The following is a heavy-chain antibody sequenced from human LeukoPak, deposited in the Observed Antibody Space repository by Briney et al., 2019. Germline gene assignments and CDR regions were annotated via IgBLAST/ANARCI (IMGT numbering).Heavy chain of an antibody. J-gene: IGHJ4*02. CDR3: AREVRAGGIMTYLGDY. D-gene: IGHD2-8*02. CDR1: GYTFNDYY. V-gene: IGHV1-2*02. Sequence: SVKLSCKASGYTFNDYYIHWVRQAPGQGLEWIGWINPNSGGTNCAQYFKVRVTMARDTSINTAYMEMNRLRSEDTAVYYCAREVRAGGIMTYLGDYWAQGALVTVSS. CDR2: INPNSGGT.